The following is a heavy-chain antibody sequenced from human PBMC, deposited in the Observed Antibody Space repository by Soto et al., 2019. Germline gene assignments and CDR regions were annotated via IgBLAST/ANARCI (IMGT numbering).Heavy chain of an antibody. CDR2: IIPIFGTA. Sequence: GASVKVSCKASGGTFSSYAISWVRQAPGQGLEWMGGIIPIFGTANYAQKFQGRVTITADESTSTAYMELSSLRSEDTAVYYCARGEYSSSSATSCWFDPWGQGTLVTVSS. D-gene: IGHD6-6*01. CDR3: ARGEYSSSSATSCWFDP. CDR1: GGTFSSYA. V-gene: IGHV1-69*13. J-gene: IGHJ5*02.